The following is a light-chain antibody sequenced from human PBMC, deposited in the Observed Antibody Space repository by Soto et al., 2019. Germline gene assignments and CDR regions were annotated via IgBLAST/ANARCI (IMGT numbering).Light chain of an antibody. CDR2: DLN. J-gene: IGLJ3*02. Sequence: QSALTQPASVSGSPGQSVTISCTGTSSDVGAYNYVSWYQHHPGKAPKLMIYDLNNRPSGISDRFSGSKSVNTASVTISGLQAEDEADYYCLSFATGNNWVFGGGTKLTVL. CDR1: SSDVGAYNY. V-gene: IGLV2-14*01. CDR3: LSFATGNNWV.